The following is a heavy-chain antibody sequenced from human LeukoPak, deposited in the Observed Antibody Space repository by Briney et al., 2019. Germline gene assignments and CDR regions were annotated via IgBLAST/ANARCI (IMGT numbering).Heavy chain of an antibody. D-gene: IGHD2-2*01. CDR2: ISGSGGST. Sequence: PGGSLRLSCAASGFTFSSYAMSWVRQAPGKGLEWVSAISGSGGSTYYADSVKGWFTISRDNSKNTLYLQMNSLRAEDTAVYYCAKDRYCSSTSCWLGKYGMDVWGQGTTVTVSS. J-gene: IGHJ6*02. V-gene: IGHV3-23*01. CDR1: GFTFSSYA. CDR3: AKDRYCSSTSCWLGKYGMDV.